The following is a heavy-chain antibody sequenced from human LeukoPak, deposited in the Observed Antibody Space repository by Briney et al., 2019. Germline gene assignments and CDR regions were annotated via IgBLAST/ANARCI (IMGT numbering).Heavy chain of an antibody. CDR1: GFTFSSYE. CDR2: ISSSGSTI. CDR3: ARGSGSYFPHFDY. D-gene: IGHD1-26*01. Sequence: GGSLRLSCAASGFTFSSYEMNWVRQAPGKGLEWVSYISSSGSTIYYADSVKGRFTISRDNAKNSLYLQMNSLRAEDTAVYYCARGSGSYFPHFDYWGQGTLVTVSS. J-gene: IGHJ4*02. V-gene: IGHV3-48*03.